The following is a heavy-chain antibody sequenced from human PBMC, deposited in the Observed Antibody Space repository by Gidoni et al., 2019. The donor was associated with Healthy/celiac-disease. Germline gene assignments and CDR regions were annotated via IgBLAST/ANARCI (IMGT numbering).Heavy chain of an antibody. CDR3: ARDKQWPADYYYYYGMDV. J-gene: IGHJ6*02. CDR1: GFTFSSYG. Sequence: QVQLVESGGGVVQPGRSLRLSCAASGFTFSSYGRHWVRQAPGKGLEWVAVIWYDGSNKYYADSVKGRFTISRDNSKNTLYLQMNSLRAEDTAVYYCARDKQWPADYYYYYGMDVWGQGTTVTVSS. CDR2: IWYDGSNK. D-gene: IGHD6-19*01. V-gene: IGHV3-33*01.